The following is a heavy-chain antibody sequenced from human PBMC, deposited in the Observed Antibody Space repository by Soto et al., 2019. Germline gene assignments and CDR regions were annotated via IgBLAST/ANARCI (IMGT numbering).Heavy chain of an antibody. D-gene: IGHD6-13*01. V-gene: IGHV1-3*01. CDR1: GYTFTSYA. Sequence: ALVKVSCKASGYTFTSYAMHWVRQAPGQRLEWMGWINAGNGNTKYSQKFQGRVTITRDTSASTAYMELSSLRSEDTAVYYCARDLPMIAAAGPDAFDIWGQGTMVTVSS. CDR3: ARDLPMIAAAGPDAFDI. J-gene: IGHJ3*02. CDR2: INAGNGNT.